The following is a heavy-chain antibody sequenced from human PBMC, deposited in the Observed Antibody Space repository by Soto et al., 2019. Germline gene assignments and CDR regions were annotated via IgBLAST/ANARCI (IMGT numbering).Heavy chain of an antibody. CDR3: ARERTGTTSNWFDP. J-gene: IGHJ5*02. D-gene: IGHD1-7*01. Sequence: QVQLVQSGAEVKKPGASVKVSCKASGYTFTSYDINWVRQATGHGLEWMGWMNPNSGNTVYAQKFQGRVTMTRDTTISAAYMELSSMRSEDTAVYCCARERTGTTSNWFDPGGQGTLVTVSS. V-gene: IGHV1-8*01. CDR2: MNPNSGNT. CDR1: GYTFTSYD.